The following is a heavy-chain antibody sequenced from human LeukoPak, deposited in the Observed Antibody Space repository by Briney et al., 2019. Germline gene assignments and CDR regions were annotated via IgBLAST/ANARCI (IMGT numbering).Heavy chain of an antibody. V-gene: IGHV3-72*01. CDR1: GLTLSDHY. Sequence: GWSLRLSCAGSGLTLSDHYMDWVRQAPGRGLEWVGGSKNKANSYTTEYAASVKGRFTISRDNAKNSLYLQMNRLRAEDTAVYYCARFTRYCSSTSCLNHDYWGQGTLVTVSS. CDR3: ARFTRYCSSTSCLNHDY. CDR2: SKNKANSYTT. D-gene: IGHD2-2*01. J-gene: IGHJ4*02.